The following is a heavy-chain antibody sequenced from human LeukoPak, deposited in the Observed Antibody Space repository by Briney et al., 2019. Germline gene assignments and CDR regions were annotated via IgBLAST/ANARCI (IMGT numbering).Heavy chain of an antibody. J-gene: IGHJ4*02. CDR1: GYTFTTYG. V-gene: IGHV1-18*01. CDR3: TSERFTMVRGVIDY. D-gene: IGHD3-10*01. Sequence: ASVKVSCKTSGYTFTTYGISWVRQAPGQGLEWMGWISTYNGNTRYTQKLQGRVTMTTEKSTSTAYMEQRSLTSDDTAVYYCTSERFTMVRGVIDYWGQGTLVTVSS. CDR2: ISTYNGNT.